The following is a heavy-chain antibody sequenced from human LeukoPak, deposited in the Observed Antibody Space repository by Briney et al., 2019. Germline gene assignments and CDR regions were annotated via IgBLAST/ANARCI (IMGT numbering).Heavy chain of an antibody. Sequence: GGSLRLSCAASGFTFSSYWMSWVRQAPGKGLEWVANIKHDGSEAYYVASVKGRFTISKDNAKNSLYLQMNSLRVEDTAVYYCAREATGATGYFDYWGQGTLVTVSS. D-gene: IGHD1-26*01. CDR2: IKHDGSEA. CDR3: AREATGATGYFDY. CDR1: GFTFSSYW. V-gene: IGHV3-7*01. J-gene: IGHJ4*02.